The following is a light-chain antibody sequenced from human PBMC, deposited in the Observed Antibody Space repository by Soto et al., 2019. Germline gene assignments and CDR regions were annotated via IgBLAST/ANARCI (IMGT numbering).Light chain of an antibody. CDR3: QQRSTLPPFS. J-gene: IGKJ3*01. CDR2: DAS. Sequence: EIALTQSPATLSLSLGERATRSCMSSKRIRSYLAWYQHKLGKPTRLLIYDASNRATDIPVRFSGSGSRTDFTLTISSLEPEDFAVYYCQQRSTLPPFSFGPGTKVD. V-gene: IGKV3-11*01. CDR1: KRIRSY.